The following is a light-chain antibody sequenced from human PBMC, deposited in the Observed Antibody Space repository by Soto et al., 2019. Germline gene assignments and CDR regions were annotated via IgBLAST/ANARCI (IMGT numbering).Light chain of an antibody. V-gene: IGKV3-15*01. CDR2: GAS. J-gene: IGKJ2*01. Sequence: EIVMTQSPAGLSVSRGESPTRSCRASRVISSNLAWYQQKPGQAPRLLIYGASARATGVPARFSASGSGTEFTLTISSLQSEDSAVYYCQQYDMWPYTFGQGTKVDIK. CDR1: RVISSN. CDR3: QQYDMWPYT.